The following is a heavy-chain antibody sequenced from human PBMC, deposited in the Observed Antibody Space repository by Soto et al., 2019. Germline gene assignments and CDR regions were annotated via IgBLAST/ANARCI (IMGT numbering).Heavy chain of an antibody. J-gene: IGHJ4*02. Sequence: SETLSLTCTVSGDSVSGGNYYWSWIRQPPGKGLEWIGYIYYSGNTNYNPSLKSRVTISVDTSKNQFTMKLSSMTAADMAVYYCARRNYYDSSGYYYFDYWGQGTLVTVS. CDR3: ARRNYYDSSGYYYFDY. V-gene: IGHV4-61*01. D-gene: IGHD3-22*01. CDR2: IYYSGNT. CDR1: GDSVSGGNYY.